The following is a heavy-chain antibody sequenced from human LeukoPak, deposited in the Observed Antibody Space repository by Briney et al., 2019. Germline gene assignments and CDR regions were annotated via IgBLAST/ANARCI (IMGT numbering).Heavy chain of an antibody. Sequence: SETLSLTCTVSGGSISSYYWSWIRQPPGKGLEWIGYIYYSGSTNYNPSLKSRVTISVDTSKNQFSLKLSSVTAADTAVYYCARLYDSSGYYYPFDYWGQGTLVTVSS. V-gene: IGHV4-59*08. D-gene: IGHD3-22*01. CDR1: GGSISSYY. J-gene: IGHJ4*02. CDR3: ARLYDSSGYYYPFDY. CDR2: IYYSGST.